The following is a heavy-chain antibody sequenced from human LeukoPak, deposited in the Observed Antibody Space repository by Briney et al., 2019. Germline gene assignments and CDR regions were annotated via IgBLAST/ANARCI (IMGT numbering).Heavy chain of an antibody. Sequence: SETLSLTCTVSGGSISSYYWSWIRQPPGKGLEWIGYNYYSGSTNYNPSLKSRVTISVDTSKNQFSLKLSSVTAEDTAVYYCASYDSSGNDAFDIWGRGTMVTVSS. D-gene: IGHD3-22*01. J-gene: IGHJ3*02. CDR3: ASYDSSGNDAFDI. CDR1: GGSISSYY. CDR2: NYYSGST. V-gene: IGHV4-59*01.